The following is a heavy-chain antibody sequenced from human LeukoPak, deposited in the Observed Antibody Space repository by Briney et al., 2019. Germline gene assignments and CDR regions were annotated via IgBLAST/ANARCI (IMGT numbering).Heavy chain of an antibody. J-gene: IGHJ4*02. D-gene: IGHD2-2*02. V-gene: IGHV1-46*01. CDR2: INPSGGST. CDR3: ARVDYTRRFDY. CDR1: GYTFTSYY. Sequence: GASVKVSCKASGYTFTSYYMHWMRQAPGQGLEWMGIINPSGGSTSYAQKFQGRVTMTRDTSTSTVYMELSSLRSEDPAVYYCARVDYTRRFDYWGQGTLVTVSS.